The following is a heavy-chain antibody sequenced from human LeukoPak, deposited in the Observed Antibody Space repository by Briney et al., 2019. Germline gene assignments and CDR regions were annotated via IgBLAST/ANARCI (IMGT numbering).Heavy chain of an antibody. CDR3: ARRLTVTTGLDY. D-gene: IGHD4-17*01. CDR1: GYIFISYW. J-gene: IGHJ4*02. Sequence: GESLKISCKGSGYIFISYWIAWVRQRPGKGLEWMGITYPGDSDIRYSPAFQGQVTISADKSTRTAYLQWSSLRASDTAIYYCARRLTVTTGLDYWGQGTLVTVSS. V-gene: IGHV5-51*01. CDR2: TYPGDSDI.